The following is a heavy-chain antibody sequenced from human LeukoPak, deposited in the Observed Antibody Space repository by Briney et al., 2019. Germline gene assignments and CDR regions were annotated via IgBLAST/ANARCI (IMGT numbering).Heavy chain of an antibody. CDR3: ARGTNQPDLWFGEYLFDY. J-gene: IGHJ4*02. CDR2: IYHSGST. D-gene: IGHD3-10*01. V-gene: IGHV4-4*02. CDR1: GGSISSSNW. Sequence: SGTLSLTCAVSGGSISSSNWWSWVRQPPGKGLEWIGEIYHSGSTYYNPSLKSRVTISVDTSKNQFSLKLSSVTAADTAVYYCARGTNQPDLWFGEYLFDYWGQGTLVTVSS.